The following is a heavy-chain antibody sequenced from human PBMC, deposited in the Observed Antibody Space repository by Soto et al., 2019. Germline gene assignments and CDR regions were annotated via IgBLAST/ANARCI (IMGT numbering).Heavy chain of an antibody. CDR3: ARDHFLLRYFDWSYYYYYGMDV. D-gene: IGHD3-9*01. Sequence: SVKVSCTASGYTFTGYDMHWVRQAPVQGLDWMGIINPSGGSTSYEQKFQVRGTMTRDTSTSTVDMDLSSLRSEDTAVYYCARDHFLLRYFDWSYYYYYGMDVWGQGTTVTVSS. V-gene: IGHV1-46*01. CDR2: INPSGGST. CDR1: GYTFTGYD. J-gene: IGHJ6*02.